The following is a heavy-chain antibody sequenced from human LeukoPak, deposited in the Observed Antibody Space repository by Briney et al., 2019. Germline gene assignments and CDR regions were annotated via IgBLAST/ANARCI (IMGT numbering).Heavy chain of an antibody. Sequence: GGSLRLSCEGSAFIFSGHWMNWVRQTPGKGLEWVASIKEDGSERQYVDSVKGRFSISRDNTKGSLFLQLNSLRAGDTAVYYCAKDQGVYSSSDGLDYWGQGTLVTVSS. V-gene: IGHV3-7*03. D-gene: IGHD6-13*01. CDR1: AFIFSGHW. J-gene: IGHJ4*02. CDR3: AKDQGVYSSSDGLDY. CDR2: IKEDGSER.